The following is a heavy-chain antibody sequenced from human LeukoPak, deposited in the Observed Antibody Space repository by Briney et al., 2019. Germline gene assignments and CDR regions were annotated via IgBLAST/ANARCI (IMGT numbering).Heavy chain of an antibody. CDR3: ARARDSYGYVRFDY. J-gene: IGHJ4*02. V-gene: IGHV4-34*01. CDR2: INHSGST. D-gene: IGHD5-18*01. CDR1: GGSFSGYY. Sequence: KPSETLSLTCAVYGGSFSGYYWSWIRQPPGKGLEWIGEINHSGSTNYNPSLKSRVTISVDTSKNQFSLKLTSVTAADTAVYYCARARDSYGYVRFDYWGQGTLVTVSS.